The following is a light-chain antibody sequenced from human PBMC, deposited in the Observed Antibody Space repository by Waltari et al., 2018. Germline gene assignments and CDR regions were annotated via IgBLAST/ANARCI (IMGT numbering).Light chain of an antibody. CDR2: GTS. Sequence: EIVLKQSPGTLSLSPGERATLSCRASQSVTSISLTWYQQKFGQAPRLLIYGTSSRATGIPDRFSGSGSGTDFTLTISRLEPEDFAVYYCQQYDGEVVTFGGGTKVEI. V-gene: IGKV3-20*01. CDR1: QSVTSIS. J-gene: IGKJ4*01. CDR3: QQYDGEVVT.